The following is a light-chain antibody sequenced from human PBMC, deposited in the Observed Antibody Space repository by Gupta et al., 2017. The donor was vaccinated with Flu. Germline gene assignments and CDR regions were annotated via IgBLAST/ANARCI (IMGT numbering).Light chain of an antibody. CDR3: SAWDTSLNGGV. V-gene: IGLV10-54*04. J-gene: IGLJ3*02. CDR2: RDN. CDR1: SNNVGNQG. Sequence: QAGLTQPPSVSKGLGQTATLTSTGNSNNVGNQGATWLQQHRGHPPKLLSNRDNNRPSGISERFSASRSGNTASLTIAGLQPEDEADYYCSAWDTSLNGGVFGGVTKLSVL.